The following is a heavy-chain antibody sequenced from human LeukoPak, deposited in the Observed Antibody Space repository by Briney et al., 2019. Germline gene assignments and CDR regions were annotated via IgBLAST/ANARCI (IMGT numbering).Heavy chain of an antibody. D-gene: IGHD1-7*01. CDR1: GDTFSNNA. Sequence: ASVKVSCKTSGDTFSNNAFGWVRQAPGQGLEWMGGITPMFGIPDYAQNFRGRVAITTDESTSTVYMQLSSLRSEDTAVYYCASGNWNYVFGSWGQGTLVTVSS. CDR3: ASGNWNYVFGS. V-gene: IGHV1-69*05. J-gene: IGHJ1*01. CDR2: ITPMFGIP.